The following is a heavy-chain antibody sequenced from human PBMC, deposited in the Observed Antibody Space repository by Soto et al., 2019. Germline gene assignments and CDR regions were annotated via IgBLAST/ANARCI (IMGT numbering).Heavy chain of an antibody. J-gene: IGHJ3*02. D-gene: IGHD4-17*01. CDR2: IYHSGST. CDR1: GGSISSGGYS. Sequence: SLTCAVSGGSISSGGYSWSWIRQPPGKGLEWIGYIYHSGSTYYNPSLKSRVTISVDRSKNQFSLKLSSVTAADTAVYYCARGPTTVTPPRGAFDIWGQGTMVTVSS. CDR3: ARGPTTVTPPRGAFDI. V-gene: IGHV4-30-2*01.